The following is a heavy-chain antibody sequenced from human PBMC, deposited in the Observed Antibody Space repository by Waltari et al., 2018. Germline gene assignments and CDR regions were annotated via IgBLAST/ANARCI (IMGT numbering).Heavy chain of an antibody. CDR3: ARIGYYFDD. J-gene: IGHJ4*02. CDR2: ISNDGNKG. V-gene: IGHV3-30*04. Sequence: QVQLVESGGGVVQPGGSLRLSCAASGFTFSSFAMHWVRQSPAKGREWGAVISNDGNKGHYEDSVKGRFTISRDNSRKMLYLQMNSLRPEDSALYHCARIGYYFDDWGQGSLVTVSS. CDR1: GFTFSSFA. D-gene: IGHD2-15*01.